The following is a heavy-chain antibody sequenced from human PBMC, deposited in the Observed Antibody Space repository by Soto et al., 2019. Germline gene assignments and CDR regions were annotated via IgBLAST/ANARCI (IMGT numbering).Heavy chain of an antibody. D-gene: IGHD6-19*01. CDR2: IGSSGDTT. Sequence: GGSLRLSCAASGFTFSSYAMSWVRQAPGKGLEWVSDIGSSGDTTYFTDSVKGRFTISRDNSKNTLYLQMNSLRADDTAVYYCAKNIAVLGTFDYWGQGTLVTVSS. CDR1: GFTFSSYA. V-gene: IGHV3-23*01. J-gene: IGHJ4*02. CDR3: AKNIAVLGTFDY.